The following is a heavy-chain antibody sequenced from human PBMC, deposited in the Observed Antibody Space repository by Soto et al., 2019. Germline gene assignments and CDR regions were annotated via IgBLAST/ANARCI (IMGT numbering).Heavy chain of an antibody. Sequence: ASVKVSCKASGYTFTTYYMHWVRQAPGQGLEWMGIINPNSGSTTYAQKFQGRVTMTRDTSTSTVYMELSSLRSEDTAVYYCAREPFGVIHGNMDVWGQGNTVTVSS. D-gene: IGHD3-3*01. CDR1: GYTFTTYY. CDR3: AREPFGVIHGNMDV. CDR2: INPNSGST. J-gene: IGHJ6*02. V-gene: IGHV1-46*01.